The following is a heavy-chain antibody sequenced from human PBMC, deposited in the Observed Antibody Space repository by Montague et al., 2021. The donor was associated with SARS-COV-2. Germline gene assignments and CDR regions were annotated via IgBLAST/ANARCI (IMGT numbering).Heavy chain of an antibody. D-gene: IGHD1-26*01. V-gene: IGHV4-59*01. J-gene: IGHJ4*02. CDR3: ARSSGSSYPGLFDS. CDR2: IYHSGST. Sequence: SETLSLTCAVSGGPITSYYWNWIRQPPGKGLEYIGYIYHSGSTTYNPSLKSRVSISVDTSKNQFSLKLRSVTAADTAVYYCARSSGSSYPGLFDSWGQGTLVTVSS. CDR1: GGPITSYY.